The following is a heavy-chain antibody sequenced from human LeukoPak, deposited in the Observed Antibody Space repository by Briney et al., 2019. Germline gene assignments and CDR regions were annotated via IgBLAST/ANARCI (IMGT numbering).Heavy chain of an antibody. CDR3: AELVAAYYFDY. CDR2: IYTSGTT. V-gene: IGHV4-4*07. Sequence: SETLSLTCTVSGGSISGYYWSWIRQPAGKGLEWIGRIYTSGTTHDNPSLKSRVTMSVDTSKNQVSLKVSSVTAADTAVYYCAELVAAYYFDYWGQGTLVTVSS. J-gene: IGHJ4*02. CDR1: GGSISGYY. D-gene: IGHD6-19*01.